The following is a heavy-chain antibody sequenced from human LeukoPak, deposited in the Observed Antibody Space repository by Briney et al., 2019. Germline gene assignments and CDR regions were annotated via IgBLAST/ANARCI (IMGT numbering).Heavy chain of an antibody. J-gene: IGHJ5*02. V-gene: IGHV1-2*06. CDR2: INPNSGGT. CDR3: ARIGSGSYYHNWFDP. CDR1: GYTFTGYY. Sequence: ASVKVSCKASGYTFTGYYMHWVRQAPGQGLEWMGRINPNSGGTNYAQKFQGRVTMTRDTSISTAYMELSRLRSDDTAVSYCARIGSGSYYHNWFDPWGQGTLVTVSS. D-gene: IGHD3-10*01.